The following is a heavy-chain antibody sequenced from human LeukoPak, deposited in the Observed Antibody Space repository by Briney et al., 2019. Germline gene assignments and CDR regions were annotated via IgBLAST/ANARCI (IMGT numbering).Heavy chain of an antibody. CDR1: GFTFNTYA. D-gene: IGHD3-22*01. Sequence: PGGPLRLSCAVSGFTFNTYAMSWVRQAPGKGLEGVAAIDNRGDDTVYADSVKGRFTISRDNSKDTLYLHMNSLRAEDTAVYYCAKGGVAYYYESSGFFVNYWGQGTLVTVSS. V-gene: IGHV3-23*01. J-gene: IGHJ4*02. CDR3: AKGGVAYYYESSGFFVNY. CDR2: IDNRGDDT.